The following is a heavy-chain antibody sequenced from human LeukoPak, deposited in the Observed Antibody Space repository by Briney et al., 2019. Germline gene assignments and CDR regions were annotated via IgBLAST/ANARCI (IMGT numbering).Heavy chain of an antibody. V-gene: IGHV3-23*01. D-gene: IGHD1-20*01. J-gene: IGHJ6*02. CDR1: GFVFRSYA. CDR3: AKDPKTSNWNDEPYYYYYGMDV. Sequence: GGSLRLSCAASGFVFRSYAMSWVRQAPGKGLEWVSAISGSGGSTYYADSVKGRFTISRDNSKNTLYLQMNSLRAEDTAVYYCAKDPKTSNWNDEPYYYYYGMDVWGQGTTVTVSS. CDR2: ISGSGGST.